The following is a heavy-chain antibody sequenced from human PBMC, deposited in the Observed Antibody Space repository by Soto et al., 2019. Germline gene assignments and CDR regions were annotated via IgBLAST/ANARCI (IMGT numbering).Heavy chain of an antibody. V-gene: IGHV1-69*01. CDR2: IIPIFGAA. Sequence: VQLVQSGAEVKKPGSSVKVYCKASGGSFNSFAISWVRQAPGQGLEWMGGIIPIFGAASYGQRIQGRVTITADESTSTAFMELSSLRSEDTAVYYCATSGECGGDCYVYRMDVWGQGTTVTVSS. CDR1: GGSFNSFA. CDR3: ATSGECGGDCYVYRMDV. D-gene: IGHD2-21*02. J-gene: IGHJ6*02.